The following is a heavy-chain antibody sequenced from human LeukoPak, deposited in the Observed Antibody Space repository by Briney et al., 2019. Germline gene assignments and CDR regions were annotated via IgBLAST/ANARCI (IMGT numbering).Heavy chain of an antibody. CDR3: VREDNAFNI. CDR2: ISGDETYT. CDR1: GFTFSSDF. Sequence: GGSLRLSCVASGFTFSSDFMHLIRQAPGEGLMWVSQISGDETYTNYADSVKGRFTISRDNAKNTLYLQMNSLRAEDTAIYYCVREDNAFNIWGQGTLVTVSS. J-gene: IGHJ3*02. V-gene: IGHV3-74*01.